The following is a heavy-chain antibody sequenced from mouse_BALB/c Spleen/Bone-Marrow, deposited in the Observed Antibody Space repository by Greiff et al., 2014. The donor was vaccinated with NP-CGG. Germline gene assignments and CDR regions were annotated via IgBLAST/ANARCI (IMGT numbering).Heavy chain of an antibody. CDR1: GYAFSVYW. J-gene: IGHJ2*01. V-gene: IGHV1-80*01. Sequence: VQLQQSGAELVRPGSSVKISCKASGYAFSVYWMNWVKQRPGQGLEWIGQIYPGDGDTNYNGKFKGRATLTADKSSNTAYMQLSSLTSEDSVVYFCARGGISVDYWGQGTTLTVSS. CDR2: IYPGDGDT. CDR3: ARGGISVDY.